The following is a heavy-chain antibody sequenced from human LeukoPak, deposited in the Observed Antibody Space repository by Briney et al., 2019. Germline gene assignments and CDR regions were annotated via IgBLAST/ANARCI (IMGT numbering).Heavy chain of an antibody. D-gene: IGHD3-22*01. CDR2: INTDGNTR. J-gene: IGHJ4*02. V-gene: IGHV3-74*01. CDR3: VRDMGYYDKV. Sequence: PGGSLRLSCATSGFTFSTSWMHWVRQAPGKGLVWVSRINTDGNTRDYADYVKGRFTISRDNAKNTLYLQMNSLRAEDTAVYYCVRDMGYYDKVWGQGTLVTVSS. CDR1: GFTFSTSW.